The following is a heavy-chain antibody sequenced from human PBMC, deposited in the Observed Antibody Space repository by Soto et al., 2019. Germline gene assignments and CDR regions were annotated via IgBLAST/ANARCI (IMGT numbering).Heavy chain of an antibody. D-gene: IGHD3-3*01. CDR1: GGSISSGDYY. CDR3: ARAYRMDDFRSGAQLDY. V-gene: IGHV4-30-4*01. J-gene: IGHJ4*02. CDR2: IYYSGST. Sequence: SETLSLTCTVSGGSISSGDYYWSWIRQPPGKGLEWIGYIYYSGSTYYNPSLKSRVTISVDTSKNQFSLKLSSVTAADTAVYYCARAYRMDDFRSGAQLDYWGQGTLVTVSS.